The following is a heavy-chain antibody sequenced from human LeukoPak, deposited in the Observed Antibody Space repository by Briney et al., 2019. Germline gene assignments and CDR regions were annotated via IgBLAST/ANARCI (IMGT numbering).Heavy chain of an antibody. D-gene: IGHD2-15*01. CDR2: IIPILGIA. Sequence: SVKVSCKASGGTFSSYAISWVRQAPGQGLEWMGRIIPILGIANYAQKFQGRVTITADKSTSTAYMELSSLRSEDTAVYYCARVGYCSGGSCYPGYWGQGTPVTVSS. CDR3: ARVGYCSGGSCYPGY. CDR1: GGTFSSYA. J-gene: IGHJ4*02. V-gene: IGHV1-69*04.